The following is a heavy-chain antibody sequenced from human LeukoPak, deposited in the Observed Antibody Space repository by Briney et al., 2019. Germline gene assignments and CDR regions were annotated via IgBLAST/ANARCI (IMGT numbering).Heavy chain of an antibody. D-gene: IGHD6-13*01. V-gene: IGHV1-18*01. CDR1: GYTFTSYG. J-gene: IGHJ6*02. Sequence: ASVKVSCKASGYTFTSYGIGWVRQAPGQGLEWMGWISAYNGNTNYAQKLQGRVTMTTDTSTSTAYMELRSLRSDDTAVYYCARDSSSWTNYYYYGMDVWGQGTTVTVSS. CDR3: ARDSSSWTNYYYYGMDV. CDR2: ISAYNGNT.